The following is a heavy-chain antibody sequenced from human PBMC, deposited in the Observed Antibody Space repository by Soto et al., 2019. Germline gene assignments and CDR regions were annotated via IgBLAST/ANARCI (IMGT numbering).Heavy chain of an antibody. CDR3: ARSRYFDWAAFAY. D-gene: IGHD3-9*01. Sequence: SETLSLTCAVYGGSFSGYYWSWIRQPPGKGLEWIGEINHSGSTNYNPSLKSRVTISVDTSKNQFSLKLSSVTAADTAVYYCARSRYFDWAAFAYWGQGTLVTVSS. CDR2: INHSGST. V-gene: IGHV4-34*01. J-gene: IGHJ4*02. CDR1: GGSFSGYY.